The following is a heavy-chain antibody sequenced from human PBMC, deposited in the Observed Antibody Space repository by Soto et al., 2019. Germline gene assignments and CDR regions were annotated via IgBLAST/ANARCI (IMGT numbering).Heavy chain of an antibody. CDR1: GYSFTSYW. Sequence: PGEALKISCKCSGYSFTSYWIGWVRQMPGKGLEWMGIIYPGDSDTRYSPSFQGQVTISADKSISTAYLQWSSLKASDTAMYYCARHKPYWGSGNLYGMDVWGQGTTVTVSS. CDR2: IYPGDSDT. V-gene: IGHV5-51*01. D-gene: IGHD3-16*01. J-gene: IGHJ6*02. CDR3: ARHKPYWGSGNLYGMDV.